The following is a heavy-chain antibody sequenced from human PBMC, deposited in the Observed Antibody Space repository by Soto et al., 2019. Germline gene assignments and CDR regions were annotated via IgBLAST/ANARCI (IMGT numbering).Heavy chain of an antibody. D-gene: IGHD3-22*01. CDR2: VSASGLNT. J-gene: IGHJ4*02. Sequence: GGSLRLSCAASGFTFSTYAMAWVRQAPGKGLEWVSGVSASGLNTDYADPVKGRFYISRDNSKNTVSLHMNSLRAEDTALYYCARDYYKYYDSSGYYRSPAYWGQGTLVTVSS. V-gene: IGHV3-23*01. CDR1: GFTFSTYA. CDR3: ARDYYKYYDSSGYYRSPAY.